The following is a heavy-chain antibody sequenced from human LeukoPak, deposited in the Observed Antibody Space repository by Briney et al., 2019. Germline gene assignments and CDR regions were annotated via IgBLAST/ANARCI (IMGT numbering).Heavy chain of an antibody. CDR3: ARHQEGMVRGVLYYMDV. Sequence: SETLSLTCTVSGASISSSDRDWGWIRQPPGKGLEWTGSIYYSGITYHNPSLKSRVTISVDTSNNQFSLKMSSVTAADTAVYFCARHQEGMVRGVLYYMDVWGKGTTVIISS. CDR2: IYYSGIT. D-gene: IGHD3-10*01. CDR1: GASISSSDRD. V-gene: IGHV4-39*01. J-gene: IGHJ6*03.